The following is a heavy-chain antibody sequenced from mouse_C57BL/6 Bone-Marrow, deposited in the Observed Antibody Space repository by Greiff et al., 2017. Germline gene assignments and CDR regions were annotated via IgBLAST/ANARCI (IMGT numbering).Heavy chain of an antibody. Sequence: VQLQQSGAELVRSGASVKLSCTASGFNIKDDYIHWVKQRPEHGLEWIGWIDPEIGVTEYASTFQGKATITSDTSSNPAYLQLSSLTSEDTAVYYCSSFDGNYFDFWGQGTPLTGAS. V-gene: IGHV14-4*01. D-gene: IGHD2-3*01. J-gene: IGHJ2*01. CDR3: SSFDGNYFDF. CDR2: IDPEIGVT. CDR1: GFNIKDDY.